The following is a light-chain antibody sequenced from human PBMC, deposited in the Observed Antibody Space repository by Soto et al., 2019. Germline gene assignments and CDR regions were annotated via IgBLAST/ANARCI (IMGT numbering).Light chain of an antibody. CDR3: QQYGSSPST. CDR1: QSVSSSY. J-gene: IGKJ5*01. V-gene: IGKV3-20*01. Sequence: EIVLTQSPVTLSLSPGERATLSCRASQSVSSSYLACYQQKPGQAPRLLIYGASSRATGIPDRFSGSGSGTDFTLTIIRLEPEDFAVYYCQQYGSSPSTFGQGTRLEIK. CDR2: GAS.